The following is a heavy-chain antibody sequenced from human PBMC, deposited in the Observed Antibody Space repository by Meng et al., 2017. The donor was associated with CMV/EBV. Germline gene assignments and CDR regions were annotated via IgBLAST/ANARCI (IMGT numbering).Heavy chain of an antibody. CDR2: IRYDGSNK. V-gene: IGHV3-30*02. CDR1: GFTFNKYS. J-gene: IGHJ6*02. D-gene: IGHD2-2*01. CDR3: AKDEPLGYCSSTSCPIGLYYYYGMDV. Sequence: GGSLRLSCAASGFTFNKYSFHWVRQAPGKGLEWVAFIRYDGSNKYYADSVKGRFTISRDNSKNTLYLQMNSLRAEDTAVYYCAKDEPLGYCSSTSCPIGLYYYYGMDVWGQGTTVTVSS.